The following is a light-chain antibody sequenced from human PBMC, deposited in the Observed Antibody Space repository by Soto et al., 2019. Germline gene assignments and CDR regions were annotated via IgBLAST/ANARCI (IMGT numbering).Light chain of an antibody. V-gene: IGKV1-5*03. CDR3: QQYNSYSWT. CDR1: QSISSW. CDR2: KAS. J-gene: IGKJ1*01. Sequence: DIQMTQSPSTLSACVGDRVTITCRASQSISSWLAWYQQKPGKAPKLLIYKASSLESGVPSRFSGSGSGTEFTLTISSLQPEDFATYYCQQYNSYSWTFGQGTKVDI.